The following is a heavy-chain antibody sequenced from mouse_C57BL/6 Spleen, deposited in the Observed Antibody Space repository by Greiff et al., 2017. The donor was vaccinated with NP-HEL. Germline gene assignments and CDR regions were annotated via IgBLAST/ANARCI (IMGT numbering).Heavy chain of an antibody. V-gene: IGHV2-2*01. CDR2: IWSGGST. Sequence: QVQLQQSGPGLVQPSQSLSITCTVSGFSLTSYGVHWVRQSPGKGLEWLGVIWSGGSTDYNAAFISRLSISKDNSKSQVFFKMNSLQADDTAIYYCARNSLYGSIYYYAMDYWGQGTSVTVSS. CDR1: GFSLTSYG. CDR3: ARNSLYGSIYYYAMDY. D-gene: IGHD1-1*01. J-gene: IGHJ4*01.